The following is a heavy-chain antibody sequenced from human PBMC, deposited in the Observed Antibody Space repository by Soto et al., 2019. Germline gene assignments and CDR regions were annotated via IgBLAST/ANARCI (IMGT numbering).Heavy chain of an antibody. J-gene: IGHJ6*02. Sequence: GGSLRLSCAASGFTFSNAWMNWVRQAPGKGLEWVGRIKSKTDGGTTDYAAPVKGRFTISRDDSKNTLYLQMNSLKTEDTAVYYCTTTPESYYCSGGSCYYYYGMDVWGQGTTVTVSS. CDR2: IKSKTDGGTT. CDR1: GFTFSNAW. CDR3: TTTPESYYCSGGSCYYYYGMDV. V-gene: IGHV3-15*07. D-gene: IGHD2-15*01.